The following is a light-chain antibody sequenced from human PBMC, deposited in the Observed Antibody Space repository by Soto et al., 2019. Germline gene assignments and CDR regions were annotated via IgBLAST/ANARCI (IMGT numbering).Light chain of an antibody. J-gene: IGKJ3*01. CDR2: DXS. CDR1: LSVXSS. CDR3: QQRRNWPCT. V-gene: IGKV3-11*01. Sequence: LGMTQSTATLSVSSGERANLSCKPSLSVXSSLDWYQHQPGQAPSLLIDDXSNRATGSPARFSGSGSGTDFPLTISSLEPEDFAVYYCQQRRNWPCTFGPGTKVDIK.